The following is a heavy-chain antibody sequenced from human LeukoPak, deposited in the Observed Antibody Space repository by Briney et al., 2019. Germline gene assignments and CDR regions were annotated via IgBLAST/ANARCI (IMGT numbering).Heavy chain of an antibody. J-gene: IGHJ5*02. D-gene: IGHD3-10*01. CDR1: GYSFTSYW. CDR3: ARRMVRGVNWFDP. CDR2: IDPSDSYT. V-gene: IGHV5-10-1*01. Sequence: GESLKISCQGSGYSFTSYWISWVRQLPGKGLEWMGRIDPSDSYTNYSPSFQGHVTISADKSISTAYLQWSSLKASDTAMYYCARRMVRGVNWFDPWGQGTLVTVSS.